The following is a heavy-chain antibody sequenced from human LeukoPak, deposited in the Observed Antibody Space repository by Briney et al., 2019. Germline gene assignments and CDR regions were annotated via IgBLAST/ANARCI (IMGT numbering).Heavy chain of an antibody. V-gene: IGHV3-23*01. D-gene: IGHD3-22*01. CDR1: GFTFSSYA. Sequence: GGSLRLSCAASGFTFSSYAMSWVRQAPGKGLEWVSAISGSGGSTYYADSVKGRFTISRDNSKNTLYLQMNSLRAEDTAVYYWAKDSDDRWLPFDYWGQGTLVTASS. J-gene: IGHJ4*02. CDR3: AKDSDDRWLPFDY. CDR2: ISGSGGST.